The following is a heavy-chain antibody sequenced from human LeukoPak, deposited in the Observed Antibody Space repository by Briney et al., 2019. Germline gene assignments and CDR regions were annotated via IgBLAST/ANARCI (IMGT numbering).Heavy chain of an antibody. CDR2: IYYSGST. V-gene: IGHV4-59*01. J-gene: IGHJ4*02. CDR3: ARGPTYYYDSSGYYLFDY. Sequence: NTSETLSLTCTVSGGSISSYYWSWIRQPPGKGLEWVGYIYYSGSTNYNPSLKSRVTISVDTSKNQFSLKLSSVTAADTAVYYCARGPTYYYDSSGYYLFDYWGQGTLVTVSS. CDR1: GGSISSYY. D-gene: IGHD3-22*01.